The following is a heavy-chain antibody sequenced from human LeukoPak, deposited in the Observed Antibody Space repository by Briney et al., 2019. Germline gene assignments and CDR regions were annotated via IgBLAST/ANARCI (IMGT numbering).Heavy chain of an antibody. CDR3: ARGLAVTTSSTPYYYYYYMDV. J-gene: IGHJ6*03. V-gene: IGHV1-18*01. Sequence: ASVKASCKASGYTFTSYGISWVRQAPGQRLEWRGWFSAYIGNTNYAQKLQGRVTMTTDTSTSTAYMELRSLRSDDTAVYYCARGLAVTTSSTPYYYYYYMDVWGKGTTVTISS. D-gene: IGHD4-17*01. CDR2: FSAYIGNT. CDR1: GYTFTSYG.